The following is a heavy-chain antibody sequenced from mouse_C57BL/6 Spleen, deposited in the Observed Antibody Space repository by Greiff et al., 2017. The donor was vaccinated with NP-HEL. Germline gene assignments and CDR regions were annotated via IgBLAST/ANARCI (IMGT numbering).Heavy chain of an antibody. V-gene: IGHV14-3*01. J-gene: IGHJ1*03. D-gene: IGHD2-5*01. CDR2: IDPANGNT. CDR1: GFNIKNTY. CDR3: ARDHYSNPGRYFDV. Sequence: EVKLQESVAELVRPGASVKLSCTASGFNIKNTYMHWVKQRPEQGLEWIGRIDPANGNTKYAPKFQGKATITADTSSNTAYLQLSSLTSDDTAIYYCARDHYSNPGRYFDVWGTGTTVTVSS.